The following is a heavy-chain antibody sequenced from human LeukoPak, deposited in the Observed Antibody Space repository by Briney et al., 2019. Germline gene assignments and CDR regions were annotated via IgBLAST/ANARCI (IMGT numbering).Heavy chain of an antibody. CDR1: GYTFTSCG. D-gene: IGHD2-15*01. Sequence: ASVKVSCKASGYTFTSCGISWVRQAPGQGLEWMGWISAYNGNTNYAQKLQGRVTMTTDTSTSTAYMELRGLRSDDTAVYYCARDTVAKTKYCSGGSCYSAYWGQGTLVTVSS. CDR3: ARDTVAKTKYCSGGSCYSAY. CDR2: ISAYNGNT. J-gene: IGHJ4*02. V-gene: IGHV1-18*01.